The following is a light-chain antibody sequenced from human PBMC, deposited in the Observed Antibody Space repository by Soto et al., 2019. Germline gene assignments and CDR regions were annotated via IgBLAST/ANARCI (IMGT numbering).Light chain of an antibody. Sequence: QSVLTQAPSVSGGPGQRVIISCTGSGSNIGAGYPVHWYQQLPGTAPKLLVAGNRPSGVPDRFSVSKSGASASLAITGLQAEDEADYYCQSYDSSLSRRWVFGGGTKLTVL. CDR2: G. CDR1: GSNIGAGYP. CDR3: QSYDSSLSRRWV. V-gene: IGLV1-40*01. J-gene: IGLJ3*02.